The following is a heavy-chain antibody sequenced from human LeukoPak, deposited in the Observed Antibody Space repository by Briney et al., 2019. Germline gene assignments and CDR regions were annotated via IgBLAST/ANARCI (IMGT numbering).Heavy chain of an antibody. D-gene: IGHD3-22*01. CDR1: GGSISSYH. V-gene: IGHV4-59*08. Sequence: PSETLSLTCTVSGGSISSYHWSWIRQPPGKGLECIGYIYYSGSTHYNPSLKSRVTISVDTSKNQFSLKLSSVTATDTAIYYCARGVGSRYYYNRYYFDSWGQGTLVTVSS. J-gene: IGHJ4*02. CDR3: ARGVGSRYYYNRYYFDS. CDR2: IYYSGST.